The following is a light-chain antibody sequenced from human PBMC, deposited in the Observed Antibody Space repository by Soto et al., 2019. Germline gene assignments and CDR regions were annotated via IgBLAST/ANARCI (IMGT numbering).Light chain of an antibody. Sequence: QSVLTQPPSASGSPGQSVTISCTGTSSDVGGYNYVSWYQQHSGKAPKVMIYEVNKRPSGVPDRFSGSKSGNTAPLTVSGLQAEDEADYYCSSYAGSNNYVFGTGTKVTVL. CDR3: SSYAGSNNYV. CDR1: SSDVGGYNY. CDR2: EVN. J-gene: IGLJ1*01. V-gene: IGLV2-8*01.